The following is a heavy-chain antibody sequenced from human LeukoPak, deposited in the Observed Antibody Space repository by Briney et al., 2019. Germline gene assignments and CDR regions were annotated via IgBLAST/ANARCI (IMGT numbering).Heavy chain of an antibody. CDR1: GYTFTSYG. CDR3: ARGRLALGGDGYDFGYY. V-gene: IGHV1-18*01. D-gene: IGHD5-24*01. J-gene: IGHJ4*02. CDR2: ISSFNDDT. Sequence: GASVKVSCKASGYTFTSYGISWVRQAPGQGLEWMGWISSFNDDTNYTQKLQGRVTMTTDTSTNTAYMELRSLRSDDTAGYYCARGRLALGGDGYDFGYYGGQGTLVTVSS.